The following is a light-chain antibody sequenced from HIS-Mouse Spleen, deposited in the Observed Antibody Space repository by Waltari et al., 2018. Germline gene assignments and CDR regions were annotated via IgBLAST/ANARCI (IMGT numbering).Light chain of an antibody. CDR1: QGISSY. CDR2: AAS. V-gene: IGKV1-9*01. CDR3: QQLNSYPPT. J-gene: IGKJ1*01. Sequence: DIQLTQSPSFLSASVGDRLTITCRASQGISSYLAWNQQKPGKAPKLLIYAASTLQSGVPSRFSGSGSRTEFTLTISSLQPEDFATYYCQQLNSYPPTFGQGTKVEIK.